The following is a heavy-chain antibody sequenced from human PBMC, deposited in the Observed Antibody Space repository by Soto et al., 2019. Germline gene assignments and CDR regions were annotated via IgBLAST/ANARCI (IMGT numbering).Heavy chain of an antibody. CDR2: IVYRGST. J-gene: IGHJ5*01. CDR1: SVSISSGDYY. V-gene: IGHV4-30-4*01. Sequence: QVQLQESGPGLVKPSQTLSLTCTVSSVSISSGDYYWNWIRQPPGKGLEWIGYIVYRGSTHYNPSLTSRLTISVDTSKTQFSRKLTSATAADTAVYYCPSGGYAERVDSWGQGTLVTVSS. D-gene: IGHD5-12*01. CDR3: PSGGYAERVDS.